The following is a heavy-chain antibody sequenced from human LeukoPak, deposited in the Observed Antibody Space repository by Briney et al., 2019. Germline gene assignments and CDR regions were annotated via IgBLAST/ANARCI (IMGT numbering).Heavy chain of an antibody. D-gene: IGHD6-13*01. CDR3: AKGPLEGYSNSWRGDY. CDR2: IWYDGSNK. J-gene: IGHJ4*02. V-gene: IGHV3-33*06. CDR1: GFTFSSYG. Sequence: GGSLRLSCAASGFTFSSYGMHWVRQAPGKGLEWVAVIWYDGSNKYYADSVKGRFTISRDNSKNTLYLQMDSLRAEDTAIYYCAKGPLEGYSNSWRGDYWGQGTLVTVSS.